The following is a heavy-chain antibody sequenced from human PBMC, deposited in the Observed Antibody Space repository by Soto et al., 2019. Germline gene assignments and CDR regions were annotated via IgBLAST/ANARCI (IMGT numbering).Heavy chain of an antibody. V-gene: IGHV3-48*02. CDR1: GFTFSSYG. CDR2: ISKSGTTT. D-gene: IGHD2-2*03. CDR3: ARDGYCVSSSCSFLPEA. J-gene: IGHJ6*03. Sequence: PGGSLRLSCVASGFTFSSYGMNWVRQGPGKGLEWLSSISKSGTTTYYADSVKGRFTISRDNAKNSLYLQMNSLRDEDMAVYYCARDGYCVSSSCSFLPEAWGKGTTVTVSS.